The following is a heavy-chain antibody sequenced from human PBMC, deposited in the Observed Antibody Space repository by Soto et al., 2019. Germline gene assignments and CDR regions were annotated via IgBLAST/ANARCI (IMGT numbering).Heavy chain of an antibody. D-gene: IGHD3-10*01. Sequence: VQLLESGGGLVQPGGSLRLSCAASGFTFSSYAMHWVRQAPGKGLEWVAVISYDGSNKYYADSVKGRFTISRDNSKNTLYLQMNSLRAEDTAVYYCARDRMVRGVIIPTDYWGQGTLVTVSS. V-gene: IGHV3-30-3*01. CDR2: ISYDGSNK. CDR3: ARDRMVRGVIIPTDY. CDR1: GFTFSSYA. J-gene: IGHJ4*02.